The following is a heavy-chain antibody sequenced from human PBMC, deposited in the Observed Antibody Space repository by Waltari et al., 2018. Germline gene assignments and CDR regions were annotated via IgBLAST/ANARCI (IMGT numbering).Heavy chain of an antibody. CDR1: GYSLTSYW. D-gene: IGHD3-10*01. CDR3: ASLSRLDPGDYYYYGMDV. V-gene: IGHV5-51*01. J-gene: IGHJ6*02. CDR2: IYPGDSDT. Sequence: EVQLVQSGAEVKKPGESLKISCKGSGYSLTSYWIGWVRQMPGKGLEWMGIIYPGDSDTRYSPSFQGQVTISADKSISTAYLQWSSLKASDTAMYYCASLSRLDPGDYYYYGMDVWGQGTTVTVSS.